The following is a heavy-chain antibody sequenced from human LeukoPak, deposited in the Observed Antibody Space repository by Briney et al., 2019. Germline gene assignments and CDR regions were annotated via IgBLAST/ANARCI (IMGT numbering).Heavy chain of an antibody. Sequence: GGSLRLSCAASGFTFSSSAVHWVRQAPGKGLEWVAVISHDGSNTDYTDSVKGRFTISRDNSKNTLYLRMNSLRAEDTAVYYCAKEMKPWMHFDYWGQGTLVTVSS. CDR3: AKEMKPWMHFDY. D-gene: IGHD5-12*01. CDR1: GFTFSSSA. V-gene: IGHV3-30*18. J-gene: IGHJ4*02. CDR2: ISHDGSNT.